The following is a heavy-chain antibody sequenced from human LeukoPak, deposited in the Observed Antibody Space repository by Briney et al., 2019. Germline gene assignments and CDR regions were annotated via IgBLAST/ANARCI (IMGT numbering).Heavy chain of an antibody. CDR3: ARVGGIAVNWFDP. CDR2: IYHSGST. CDR1: GYSISSGYY. Sequence: PSETLSLTCTVSGYSISSGYYWGWIRQPPGKGLEWVGSIYHSGSTYYNPSLKSRVTISVDKSKNQFSLKLSSVTAADTAVYYCARVGGIAVNWFDPWGQGTLVTVSS. J-gene: IGHJ5*02. V-gene: IGHV4-38-2*02. D-gene: IGHD6-19*01.